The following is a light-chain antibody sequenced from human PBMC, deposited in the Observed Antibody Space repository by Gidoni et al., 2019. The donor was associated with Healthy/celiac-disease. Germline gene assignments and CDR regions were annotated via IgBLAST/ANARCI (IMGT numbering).Light chain of an antibody. Sequence: DIQMTQSPSFLSASVGYRVTITCRASQGLSNYLAWFQQKPGKAPKSLIYAASSVQSGVPSKFSGSGSGTDFTLTISRLQPEDFATYYCQQYNSYPLTFGQGTRLEIK. CDR1: QGLSNY. CDR2: AAS. J-gene: IGKJ5*01. CDR3: QQYNSYPLT. V-gene: IGKV1-16*02.